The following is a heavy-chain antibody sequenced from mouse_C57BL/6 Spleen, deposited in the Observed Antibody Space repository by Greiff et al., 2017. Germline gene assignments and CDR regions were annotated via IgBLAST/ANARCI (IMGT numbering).Heavy chain of an antibody. V-gene: IGHV1-61*01. Sequence: QVQLQQPGAELVRPGSSVKLSCKASGYTFTSYWMDWVKQRPGQGLEWIGNIYPSDSETHYNQKFKDKATLTVDKSSSTAYMQLSSLTSEDSAVYYCAGSDWEGSYWGQGTTLTVSS. D-gene: IGHD4-1*01. J-gene: IGHJ2*01. CDR2: IYPSDSET. CDR3: AGSDWEGSY. CDR1: GYTFTSYW.